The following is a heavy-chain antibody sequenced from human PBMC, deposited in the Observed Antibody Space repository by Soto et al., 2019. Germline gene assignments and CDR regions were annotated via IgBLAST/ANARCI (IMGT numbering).Heavy chain of an antibody. CDR3: ARVLNYYGSGSYYMAPDYYYYYYMDV. V-gene: IGHV5-51*03. D-gene: IGHD3-10*01. J-gene: IGHJ6*03. CDR1: GYSFTSYW. CDR2: IYPGDSDT. Sequence: EVQLVQSGAEVKKPGESLKISCKGSGYSFTSYWIGWVRQMPGKGLEWMGIIYPGDSDTRYSPSFQGQVTISADKSISTAYLQWSSLKASDTAMYYCARVLNYYGSGSYYMAPDYYYYYYMDVWGKGTTVTVSS.